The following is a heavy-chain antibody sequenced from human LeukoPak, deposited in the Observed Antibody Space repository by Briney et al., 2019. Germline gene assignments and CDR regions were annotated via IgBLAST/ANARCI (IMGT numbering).Heavy chain of an antibody. CDR2: INHSGST. D-gene: IGHD1-14*01. CDR1: GGSFSGYY. V-gene: IGHV4-34*01. J-gene: IGHJ4*02. Sequence: SETLSLTCAVYGGSFSGYYWSWIRQPPGKGLEWIGEINHSGSTNYNPSLKSRVTISVDTSKNQFSLKLSSVTAADTAVYYCAGGVGEVAKYRGGFDYWGQGTLVTVSS. CDR3: AGGVGEVAKYRGGFDY.